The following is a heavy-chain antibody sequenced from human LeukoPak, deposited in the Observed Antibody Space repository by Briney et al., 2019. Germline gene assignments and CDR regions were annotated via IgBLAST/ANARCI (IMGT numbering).Heavy chain of an antibody. V-gene: IGHV3-48*04. CDR3: TRDVASSTYHFDSSGLLDY. D-gene: IGHD3-22*01. Sequence: PGGSLRLSCAASGFTFSSHAMNWVRQAPGKGLEWISSISTDSLTIKYADFVSGQFTISRDNAEKSLYLQMDSLRGEDTAVYYCTRDVASSTYHFDSSGLLDYWGQGTLVTVSS. J-gene: IGHJ4*02. CDR1: GFTFSSHA. CDR2: ISTDSLTI.